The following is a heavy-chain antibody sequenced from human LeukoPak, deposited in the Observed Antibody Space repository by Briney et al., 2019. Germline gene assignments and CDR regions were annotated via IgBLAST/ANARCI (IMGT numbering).Heavy chain of an antibody. J-gene: IGHJ4*02. V-gene: IGHV1-24*01. CDR2: FDPEHGEM. Sequence: ASVKVSCKASGYTFTSYGISWVRQAPGKGLEWMGGFDPEHGEMIYAQKLQGRVTMTEDRSTDTAYMELSSLSSQDTAVYYCATGGPWDLLKYWGQGTLVTVSS. CDR1: GYTFTSYG. CDR3: ATGGPWDLLKY. D-gene: IGHD3-9*01.